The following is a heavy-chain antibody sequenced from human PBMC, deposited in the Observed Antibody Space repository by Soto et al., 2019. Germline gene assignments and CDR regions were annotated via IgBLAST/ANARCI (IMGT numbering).Heavy chain of an antibody. CDR3: VKYYYHSSGYDYFDY. CDR2: IYYTGST. V-gene: IGHV4-59*03. Sequence: KPSETLSLTCTVSGGSISSFFWSWIRQPPGRGLEWIGYIYYTGSTNYNPSLESRVTISVDTSKNQFSLKLNSVTAADTAVYYCVKYYYHSSGYDYFDYWGQGTLVTVSS. D-gene: IGHD3-22*01. J-gene: IGHJ4*02. CDR1: GGSISSFF.